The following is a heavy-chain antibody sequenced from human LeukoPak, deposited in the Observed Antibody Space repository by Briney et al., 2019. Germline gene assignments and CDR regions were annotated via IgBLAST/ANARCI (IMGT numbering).Heavy chain of an antibody. CDR3: ARGSGYSSSWNQKEDY. CDR1: GFTFSSYS. Sequence: GGSLRLSCAASGFTFSSYSMNWVRQAPGKGLEWVSSISSSSSYIYYADSVKGRFTISRDNAKNSLYLQMNSLRAEDTAVYYCARGSGYSSSWNQKEDYWGQGTLVTVSS. J-gene: IGHJ4*02. D-gene: IGHD6-13*01. V-gene: IGHV3-21*01. CDR2: ISSSSSYI.